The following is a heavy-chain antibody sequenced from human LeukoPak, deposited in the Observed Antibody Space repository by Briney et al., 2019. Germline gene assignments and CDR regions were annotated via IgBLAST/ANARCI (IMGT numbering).Heavy chain of an antibody. J-gene: IGHJ3*02. V-gene: IGHV4-31*03. CDR2: IYYSGST. D-gene: IGHD2-2*01. Sequence: TLSLTCTVSGGSISSGGYYWSWIRQHPGKGLEWIGYIYYSGSTYYNPSLKSRVTISVDTSKNQFSLKLNSVTAADTAVYYCASLGYCSSTSCAKQTDAFDIWGQGTMVTVSS. CDR3: ASLGYCSSTSCAKQTDAFDI. CDR1: GGSISSGGYY.